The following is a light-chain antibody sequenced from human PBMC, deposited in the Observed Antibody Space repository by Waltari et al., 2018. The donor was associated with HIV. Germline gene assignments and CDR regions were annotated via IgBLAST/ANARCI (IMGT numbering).Light chain of an antibody. CDR1: SSDVGSYNL. V-gene: IGLV2-23*02. Sequence: QSALTQPASVSGSPGPSIPISCTGTSSDVGSYNLVPWYQQHPGKAPKLMIYEVTKRPSGVSNRFSGSKSGNTASLTISGLQAEDEADYFCCSYAGSSTLVFGGGTKLTVL. CDR3: CSYAGSSTLV. CDR2: EVT. J-gene: IGLJ2*01.